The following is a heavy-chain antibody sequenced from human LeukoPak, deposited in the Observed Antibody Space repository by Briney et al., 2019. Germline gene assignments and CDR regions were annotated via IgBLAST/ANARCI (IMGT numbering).Heavy chain of an antibody. Sequence: SETLSLTCTVSGGSISSSSYYWGWIRQPPGKGLEWIGSIYYSGSTYHNPSLKSRVTISVDTSKNQFSLKLSSVTAADTAVYYCARDSADLGYYDFWSGSSGFDPWGQGTLVTVSS. V-gene: IGHV4-39*02. CDR1: GGSISSSSYY. CDR3: ARDSADLGYYDFWSGSSGFDP. CDR2: IYYSGST. J-gene: IGHJ5*02. D-gene: IGHD3-3*01.